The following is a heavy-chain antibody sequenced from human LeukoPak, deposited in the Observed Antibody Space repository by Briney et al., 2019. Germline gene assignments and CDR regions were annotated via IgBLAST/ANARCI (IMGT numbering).Heavy chain of an antibody. CDR2: IYYRGST. CDR1: GGSISSSSYY. D-gene: IGHD5-24*01. CDR3: ARPRRDGYIDAFDI. Sequence: SETLSLTCTVSGGSISSSSYYWGWIRQPPGKGLEWIGSIYYRGSTYYHPSLKSRLNVSVDTSKNHFSLKLSSVTAADTAVYYCARPRRDGYIDAFDIWGQGTMVTVSP. V-gene: IGHV4-39*02. J-gene: IGHJ3*02.